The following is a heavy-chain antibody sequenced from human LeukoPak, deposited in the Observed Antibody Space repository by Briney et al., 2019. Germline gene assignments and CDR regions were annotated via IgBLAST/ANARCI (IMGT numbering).Heavy chain of an antibody. D-gene: IGHD6-13*01. J-gene: IGHJ6*02. CDR2: FDPEDGET. V-gene: IGHV1-24*01. Sequence: GASVKVSCKASGYTFTDYYMHWVQQAPGKGLEWMGGFDPEDGETIYAQKFQGRVTMTEDTSTDTAYMEPSSLRSEDTAVYYCATDLGKGAAALGMDVWGQGTTVTVSS. CDR1: GYTFTDYY. CDR3: ATDLGKGAAALGMDV.